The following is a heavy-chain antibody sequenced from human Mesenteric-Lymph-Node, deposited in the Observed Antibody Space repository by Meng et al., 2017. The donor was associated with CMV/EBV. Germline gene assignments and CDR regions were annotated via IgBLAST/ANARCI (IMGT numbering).Heavy chain of an antibody. D-gene: IGHD4-11*01. V-gene: IGHV4-39*07. J-gene: IGHJ4*02. Sequence: SETLSLTCTVSGGPIVSTTYYWGWIRQPPKKGLEWIGSVYYSGSTYYNPSLKSRVTMSVDRSKNQFSLNLNSVTAADTAFYYCARRRTNNNYLAREFYYYFDSWGQGTLVTVSS. CDR2: VYYSGST. CDR1: GGPIVSTTYY. CDR3: ARRRTNNNYLAREFYYYFDS.